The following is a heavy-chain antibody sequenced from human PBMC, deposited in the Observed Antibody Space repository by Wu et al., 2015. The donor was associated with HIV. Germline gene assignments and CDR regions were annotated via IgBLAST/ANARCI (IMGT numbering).Heavy chain of an antibody. CDR1: GGTFSSYA. CDR2: IIPIFGTA. CDR3: ARVVSGGLGIAAAVSYFDY. J-gene: IGHJ4*02. V-gene: IGHV1-69*13. D-gene: IGHD6-13*01. Sequence: QVQLVQSGAEVKKPGSSVKVSCKASGGTFSSYAISWVRQAPGQGLEWMGRIIPIFGTANYAQKFQGRVTITADESTSTAYMELSSLRSEDTAVYYCARVVSGGLGIAAAVSYFDYVGPGNAGPPSP.